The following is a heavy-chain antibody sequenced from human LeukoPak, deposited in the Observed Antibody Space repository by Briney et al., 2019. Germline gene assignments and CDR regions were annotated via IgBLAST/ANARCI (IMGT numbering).Heavy chain of an antibody. CDR2: ISSNGDST. Sequence: GGSLRLSCSVSGFSFSSYAMHWVRQDPGKGLEYVSSISSNGDSTYYADSVKGRSTISRDNSKNTLFLQMSSLRAEDTAVYYCVKDRYVDYWGQGTLVTVSS. CDR1: GFSFSSYA. D-gene: IGHD3-16*01. V-gene: IGHV3-64D*09. J-gene: IGHJ4*02. CDR3: VKDRYVDY.